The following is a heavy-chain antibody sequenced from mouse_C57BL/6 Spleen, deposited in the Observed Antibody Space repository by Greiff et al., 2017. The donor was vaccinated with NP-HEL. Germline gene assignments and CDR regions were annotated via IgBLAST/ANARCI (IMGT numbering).Heavy chain of an antibody. V-gene: IGHV1-81*01. Sequence: VQGVESGAELARPGASVKLSCKASGYTFTSYGISWVKQRTGQGLEWIGEIYPRSGNTYYNEKFKGKATLTADKSSSTAYMELRSLTSEDSAVYFCARDDYDPYYFDYWGQGTTLTVSS. CDR3: ARDDYDPYYFDY. J-gene: IGHJ2*01. CDR1: GYTFTSYG. D-gene: IGHD2-4*01. CDR2: IYPRSGNT.